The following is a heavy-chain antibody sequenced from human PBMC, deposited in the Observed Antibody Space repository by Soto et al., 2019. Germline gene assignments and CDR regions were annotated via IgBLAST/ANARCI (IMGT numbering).Heavy chain of an antibody. CDR1: GFTFNTHG. CDR3: KASPPATPRDWFDP. Sequence: QLQLMESGGGVVQPGRSLRLSCAASGFTFNTHGMHWVRQAPGKGLEWVAVISHDGNYKYYAESAKGRFTISRDNSNNALYLEMNSPRVEDTAFYYCKASPPATPRDWFDPWGQGTLVTVSS. CDR2: ISHDGNYK. J-gene: IGHJ5*02. V-gene: IGHV3-30*03.